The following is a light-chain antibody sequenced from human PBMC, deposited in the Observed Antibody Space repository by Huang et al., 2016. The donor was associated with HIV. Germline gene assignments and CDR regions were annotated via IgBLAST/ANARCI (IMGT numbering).Light chain of an antibody. V-gene: IGKV3D-15*03. Sequence: EVVMTQSPVTLSVSPGERATLSCRASQSVNNKLAWFPKKPGQAPRLLIHDASIRATGIPDRFSGSGAGTEFTLTISILQSEDFAVYYCQQYNNWPPWTFGQGTKVEIK. CDR1: QSVNNK. CDR3: QQYNNWPPWT. J-gene: IGKJ1*01. CDR2: DAS.